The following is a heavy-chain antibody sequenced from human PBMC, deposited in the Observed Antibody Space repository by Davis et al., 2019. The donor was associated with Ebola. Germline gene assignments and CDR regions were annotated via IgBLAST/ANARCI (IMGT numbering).Heavy chain of an antibody. CDR2: LGTSADT. Sequence: GESLKISCAASGFVFSSYVMSWVRRAPGKGLEWVSTLGTSADTYYADSVKGRFTISRDNSKNTLYLQMNGLRVEDTAIYCCAKDTSNIWFDIWGQGTNVTVSS. CDR3: AKDTSNIWFDI. J-gene: IGHJ3*02. V-gene: IGHV3-23*01. CDR1: GFVFSSYV. D-gene: IGHD1-26*01.